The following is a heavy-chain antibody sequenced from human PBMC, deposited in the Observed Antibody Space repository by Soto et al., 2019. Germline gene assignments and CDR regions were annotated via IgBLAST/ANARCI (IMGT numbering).Heavy chain of an antibody. CDR3: ARGTNHDYNSLDL. CDR1: GFSFSSFG. CDR2: IWYDGTDK. D-gene: IGHD1-1*01. J-gene: IGHJ6*04. Sequence: QVQLVESGGGVVQPGRSLRLSCAASGFSFSSFGMHWVRQAPGKGLESVALIWYDGTDKYYADSVEGRFTISRDNSKNTLYLQVTSLSAEDTAVYYWARGTNHDYNSLDLWGKVTTVTVSS. V-gene: IGHV3-33*01.